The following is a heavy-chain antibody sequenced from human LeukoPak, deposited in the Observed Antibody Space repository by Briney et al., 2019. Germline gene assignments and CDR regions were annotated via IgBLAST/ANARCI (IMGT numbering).Heavy chain of an antibody. CDR1: GDSISSYY. Sequence: SETLSLTCTVSGDSISSYYWSWIRQPPGKGLEWIGEINHSGSTNYNPSLKSRVTISVDTSKNQFSLKLSSVTAADTAVYYCGRVPTMVRGVNVFDYWGQGTLVTVSS. V-gene: IGHV4-34*01. D-gene: IGHD3-10*01. J-gene: IGHJ4*02. CDR3: GRVPTMVRGVNVFDY. CDR2: INHSGST.